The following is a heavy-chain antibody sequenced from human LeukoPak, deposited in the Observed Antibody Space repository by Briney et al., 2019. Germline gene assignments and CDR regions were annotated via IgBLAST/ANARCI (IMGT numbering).Heavy chain of an antibody. V-gene: IGHV4-39*01. Sequence: PSETLSLTCTVSGGSISSSSYYWGWIRQPPGKGLEWIGSIYYSRSTYYNPSLKSRVTISVDTSKNQFSLKLSSVTAADTAVYYCARHRMYYYDSSGRGVADAFDIWGQGTMVTVSS. J-gene: IGHJ3*02. CDR2: IYYSRST. CDR1: GGSISSSSYY. CDR3: ARHRMYYYDSSGRGVADAFDI. D-gene: IGHD3-22*01.